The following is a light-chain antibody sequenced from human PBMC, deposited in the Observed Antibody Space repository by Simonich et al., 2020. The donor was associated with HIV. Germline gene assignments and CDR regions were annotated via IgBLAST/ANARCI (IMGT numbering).Light chain of an antibody. CDR2: LNSDGSH. J-gene: IGLJ3*02. CDR1: SGHSSYA. Sequence: QLVLTQSPSASASLGASVKLTCTLSSGHSSYAIAWHQQQPEKGPRSLMKLNSDGSHSKGDGIPDRFSGSSSGAERYLTISSLQSEDEADYYCQTWDTGIQVFGGGTKLTVL. V-gene: IGLV4-69*01. CDR3: QTWDTGIQV.